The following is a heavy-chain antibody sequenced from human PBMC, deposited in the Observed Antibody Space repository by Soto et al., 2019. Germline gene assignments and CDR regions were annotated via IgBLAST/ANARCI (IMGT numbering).Heavy chain of an antibody. Sequence: EVQLVESGGDLVQPGGSLRLSCAASGFSVSSKYMSWVRQAPGKGLEWVSLIQSGGTTYYAGSVKGRFTISRDYSENTLFLQMNSLRVEDTAVYYCTRDDVNFKGDRYYGVPMDVCGNGTTVTVSA. J-gene: IGHJ6*04. D-gene: IGHD4-17*01. V-gene: IGHV3-66*01. CDR2: IQSGGTT. CDR3: TRDDVNFKGDRYYGVPMDV. CDR1: GFSVSSKY.